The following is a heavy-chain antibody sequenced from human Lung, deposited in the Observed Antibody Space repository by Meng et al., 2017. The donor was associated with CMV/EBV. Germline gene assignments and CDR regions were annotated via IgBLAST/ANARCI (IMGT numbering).Heavy chain of an antibody. CDR1: EFTFSGFW. D-gene: IGHD3-10*01. CDR3: ARAIWFGEFCDF. Sequence: GESXKISXAASEFTFSGFWMTWVRQAPGKGLEWVANINQDGSEIYYLDSVKGRFTISRDNAKNSLFLQMNSLRAEDTAVYYCARAIWFGEFCDFWGQGTRVTVSS. CDR2: INQDGSEI. J-gene: IGHJ4*02. V-gene: IGHV3-7*01.